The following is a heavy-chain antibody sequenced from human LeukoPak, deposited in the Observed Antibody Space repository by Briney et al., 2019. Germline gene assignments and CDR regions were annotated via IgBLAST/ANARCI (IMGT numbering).Heavy chain of an antibody. CDR1: GDSVTSSY. V-gene: IGHV4-59*08. CDR3: ARLDCVLEGCYNH. D-gene: IGHD2-15*01. CDR2: VSADGTT. Sequence: SQTLSLTCSVSGDSVTSSYWNWIRQPPGKGLEWIGYVSADGTTNYSPSLRSRLIMSVDTAKNHISLILMSVTAADTAIYYCARLDCVLEGCYNHWGRGTLATVAS. J-gene: IGHJ4*02.